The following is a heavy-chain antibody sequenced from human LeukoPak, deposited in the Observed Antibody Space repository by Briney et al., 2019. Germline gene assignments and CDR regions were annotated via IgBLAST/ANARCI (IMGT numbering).Heavy chain of an antibody. Sequence: GGSLRLSCAASGFTFSSAWMSWVRQAPGKGLDWVGRIKSKTEGGTTEYATPVKGRVTMSRDDSKNTLYLQLNSLKTEDPAVNYCATDLACWSRPSCADYWGQGTPVTASS. CDR3: ATDLACWSRPSCADY. V-gene: IGHV3-15*01. D-gene: IGHD2-2*01. CDR1: GFTFSSAW. CDR2: IKSKTEGGTT. J-gene: IGHJ4*02.